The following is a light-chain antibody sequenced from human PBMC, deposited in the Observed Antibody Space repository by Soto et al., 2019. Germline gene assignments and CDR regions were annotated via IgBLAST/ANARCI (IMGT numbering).Light chain of an antibody. J-gene: IGLJ1*01. CDR2: DVS. CDR3: STYTGSKPSYV. CDR1: GRDVGTYNY. V-gene: IGLV2-14*03. Sequence: QSVLTQPASVSGSPGQSITISCTGNGRDVGTYNYVSWYQHHPGKAPKLIIYDVSSRPSGVSHRFSGSKSGNTASLAISGLLSEHEADYFCSTYTGSKPSYVFGTGPKVTVL.